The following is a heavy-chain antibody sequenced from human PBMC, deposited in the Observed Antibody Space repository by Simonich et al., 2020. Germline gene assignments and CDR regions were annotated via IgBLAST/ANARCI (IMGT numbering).Heavy chain of an antibody. V-gene: IGHV3-7*01. CDR3: ACLGTGDAFDI. CDR2: IKQDGSEK. D-gene: IGHD3-9*01. Sequence: EVQLVESGGGLVQPGGSLRLSCAASGFTFSSYWMGWVRQAPGQGLEWVANIKQDGSEKYYVDSVKGRFTISRDNAKNSLYLQMNSLRAEDTAVYYCACLGTGDAFDIWGQGTMVTVSS. J-gene: IGHJ3*02. CDR1: GFTFSSYW.